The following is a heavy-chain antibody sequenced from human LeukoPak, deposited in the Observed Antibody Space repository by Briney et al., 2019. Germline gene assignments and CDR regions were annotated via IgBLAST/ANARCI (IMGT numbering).Heavy chain of an antibody. CDR1: GFTFKNYA. J-gene: IGHJ4*02. V-gene: IGHV3-23*01. CDR2: ISGDAVTS. D-gene: IGHD6-19*01. Sequence: GGSLRLSCAASGFTFKNYAMNWVRQSPGQGLEWVSTISGDAVTSWYADSVKGRFTVSRDNSKNIVFLQMNSLRVEDTAVYYCAKNNGWFHLAQWGQGTLVTVSS. CDR3: AKNNGWFHLAQ.